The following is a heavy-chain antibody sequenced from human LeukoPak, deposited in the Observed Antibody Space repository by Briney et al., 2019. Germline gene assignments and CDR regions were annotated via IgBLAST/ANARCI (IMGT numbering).Heavy chain of an antibody. CDR1: GGSISSGSYY. D-gene: IGHD3-9*01. CDR2: IYTSGST. CDR3: ARDSQYYDILTGYYTGYYFDY. J-gene: IGHJ4*02. Sequence: SQTLSLTCTVSGGSISSGSYYWSWIRQPAGKGLEWIGRIYTSGSTNYNPSLKSRVTISVDTSKNQFSLKLSSVTAADTVVYYCARDSQYYDILTGYYTGYYFDYWGQGTLVTVSS. V-gene: IGHV4-61*02.